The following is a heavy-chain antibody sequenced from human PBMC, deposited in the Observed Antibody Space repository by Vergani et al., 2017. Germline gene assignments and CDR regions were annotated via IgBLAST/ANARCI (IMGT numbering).Heavy chain of an antibody. D-gene: IGHD5-24*01. J-gene: IGHJ4*02. CDR1: GFTFGDDA. Sequence: EVQLVESGGELVQPGRPLRLSCTASGFTFGDDAISWVRQGHGQGLEWVSSIKNTGDSTHYADSVKGRFTISRDNSKNTLYLQMNSLRVEDTAVYYCGRGSDNYNWGQGTLVTVSS. V-gene: IGHV3-23*04. CDR3: GRGSDNYN. CDR2: IKNTGDST.